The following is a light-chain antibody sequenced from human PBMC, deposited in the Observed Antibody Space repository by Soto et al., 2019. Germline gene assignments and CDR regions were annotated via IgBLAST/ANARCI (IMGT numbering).Light chain of an antibody. CDR2: AAS. Sequence: DIQLTQSPSSLSASVGDRVTITCRASQSISSYLNWYQQKPGKAPKLLISAASTLQSGVPSRFSGSGSETEFTLTITSLQPEDSATYYCQQRNSYPRTFGQGTKVDIK. V-gene: IGKV1-9*01. J-gene: IGKJ2*01. CDR1: QSISSY. CDR3: QQRNSYPRT.